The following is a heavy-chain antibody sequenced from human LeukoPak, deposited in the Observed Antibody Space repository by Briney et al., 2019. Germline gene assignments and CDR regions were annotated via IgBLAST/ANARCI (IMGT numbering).Heavy chain of an antibody. CDR2: IYYSGST. CDR1: GGSISSSNYY. V-gene: IGHV4-39*01. D-gene: IGHD2-2*01. Sequence: KTSETLSLTCSVSGGSISSSNYYWGWIRQPPGKGLEWIGSIYYSGSTYYNPSLKSRVTISVDTSKNQFSLKLTSVTAADTAVYYCARHGGAAYIVIVPAAGGNWFDPWGQGTQVTVSS. CDR3: ARHGGAAYIVIVPAAGGNWFDP. J-gene: IGHJ5*02.